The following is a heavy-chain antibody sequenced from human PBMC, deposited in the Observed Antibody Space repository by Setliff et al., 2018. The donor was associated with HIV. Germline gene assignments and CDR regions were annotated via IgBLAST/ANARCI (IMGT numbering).Heavy chain of an antibody. D-gene: IGHD3-9*01. V-gene: IGHV5-51*01. CDR3: ARALDFLTEQLTCFFPL. CDR1: GYSFTSYW. J-gene: IGHJ2*01. CDR2: IYPGDSDT. Sequence: GESLKISCKGSGYSFTSYWISWVRQMPGKGLEWMGIIYPGDSDTRYSPSFQGQVTISVDKSISTAYLQWNSLKASYTAIYYCARALDFLTEQLTCFFPLWGRGTLVTVSS.